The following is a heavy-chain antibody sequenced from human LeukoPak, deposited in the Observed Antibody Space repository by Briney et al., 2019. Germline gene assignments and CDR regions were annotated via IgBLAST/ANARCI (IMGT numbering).Heavy chain of an antibody. CDR2: IYYSGST. D-gene: IGHD3-9*01. CDR1: GGSISSYY. CDR3: ARVKYYDILTGYDAFDI. Sequence: SSETLSLTCTVSGGSISSYYWSWIRQPPGKGLEWIGYIYYSGSTNYNPSLKSRATISVDTSKNQFSLKLSSVTAADTAVYYCARVKYYDILTGYDAFDIWGQGTMVTVSS. V-gene: IGHV4-59*01. J-gene: IGHJ3*02.